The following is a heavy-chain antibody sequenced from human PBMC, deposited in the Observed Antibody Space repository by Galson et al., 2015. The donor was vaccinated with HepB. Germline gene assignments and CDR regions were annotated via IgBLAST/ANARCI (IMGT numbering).Heavy chain of an antibody. V-gene: IGHV3-21*01. CDR2: ISSSSSYI. Sequence: SLRLSCAASGFTFSSYSMNWVRQAPGKGLEWVSSISSSSSYIYYADSVKGRFTISRDNAKNSLYLQMNSLRAEDTAVYYCARDLRITGTTNYLDYWGQGTLVTVSS. D-gene: IGHD1-7*01. CDR1: GFTFSSYS. J-gene: IGHJ4*02. CDR3: ARDLRITGTTNYLDY.